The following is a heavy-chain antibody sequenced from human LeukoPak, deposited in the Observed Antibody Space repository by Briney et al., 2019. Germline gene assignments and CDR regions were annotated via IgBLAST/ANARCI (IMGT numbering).Heavy chain of an antibody. CDR3: ARYCSGGSCKRGGYDY. CDR2: IRHDGSEK. V-gene: IGHV3-7*05. J-gene: IGHJ4*02. Sequence: PGGSLRLSCAASGFTFSSYWMSWVRQAPGKGLEWLANIRHDGSEKYYVDSVKGRFTISRDNAKNSLYLQMNSLRAEDTAVYYCARYCSGGSCKRGGYDYWGQGTLVTVSS. CDR1: GFTFSSYW. D-gene: IGHD2-15*01.